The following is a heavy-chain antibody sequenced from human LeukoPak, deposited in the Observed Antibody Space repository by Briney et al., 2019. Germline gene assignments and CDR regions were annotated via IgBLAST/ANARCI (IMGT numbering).Heavy chain of an antibody. CDR1: GFTFSSYS. D-gene: IGHD3-9*01. CDR2: ISSSSSYI. Sequence: GGSLRLSCAASGFTFSSYSMNWVRQAPGKGLEWVSSISSSSSYIYYADPVKGRFTISRDNAKNSLYLQMNSLRAEDTAVYYCARAPSYDILTGYVTQWGQGTLVTVSS. J-gene: IGHJ4*02. CDR3: ARAPSYDILTGYVTQ. V-gene: IGHV3-21*01.